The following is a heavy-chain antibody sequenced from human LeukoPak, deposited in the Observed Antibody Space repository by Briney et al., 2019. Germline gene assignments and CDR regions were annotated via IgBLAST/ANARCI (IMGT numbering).Heavy chain of an antibody. CDR1: GFTFSSYA. D-gene: IGHD3-3*01. Sequence: PGGSLRLSCSASGFTFSSYAMSWVRQAPGKGLEWVSAISGSGGSTYYADSVKGRFTISRDDSKNTLYLQMNSLRAEDTAVYYCAKHRVVRFLEWLPNVDFDYWGQGTLVTVSS. V-gene: IGHV3-23*01. CDR2: ISGSGGST. CDR3: AKHRVVRFLEWLPNVDFDY. J-gene: IGHJ4*02.